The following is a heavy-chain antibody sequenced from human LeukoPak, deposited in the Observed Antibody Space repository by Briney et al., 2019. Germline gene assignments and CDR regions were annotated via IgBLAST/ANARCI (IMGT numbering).Heavy chain of an antibody. Sequence: KPSETLSLTCTVSGGSISSYYWSWIRQPPGKGLEWIGYIYYSGSTNYNPSLKSRVTISVDTSKNQFSLKLSSVTAADTAAYYCARVVFGGIPYFDYWGQGTLVTVSS. CDR3: ARVVFGGIPYFDY. J-gene: IGHJ4*02. CDR1: GGSISSYY. CDR2: IYYSGST. D-gene: IGHD1-14*01. V-gene: IGHV4-59*01.